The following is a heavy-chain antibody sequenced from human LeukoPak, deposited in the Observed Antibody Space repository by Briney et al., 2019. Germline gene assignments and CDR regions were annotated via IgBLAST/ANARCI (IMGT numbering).Heavy chain of an antibody. CDR1: GFTFSSYS. D-gene: IGHD3-22*01. V-gene: IGHV3-21*01. CDR3: AGDYYDSSGYARGFDP. J-gene: IGHJ5*02. CDR2: ISSSSSYI. Sequence: PGGSLRLSCAASGFTFSSYSMNWVRQAPGKGLEWVLSISSSSSYIYYADSVKGRFTISRDNAKNSLYLQMNSLRAEDTAVYYCAGDYYDSSGYARGFDPWGQGTLVTVSS.